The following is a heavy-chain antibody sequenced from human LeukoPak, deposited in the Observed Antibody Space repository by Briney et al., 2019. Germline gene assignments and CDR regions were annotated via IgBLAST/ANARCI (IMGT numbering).Heavy chain of an antibody. J-gene: IGHJ2*01. Sequence: PGGSLRLSCAASGLTFSRYAMSWVRQAPGKGLDWVSGISGSGGSTYYARSVKGRFTISRDNSKNTLYLQMNSLRAEDTAVYYCAKVRDWYFDLWGRGTLVTVTS. CDR1: GLTFSRYA. CDR3: AKVRDWYFDL. V-gene: IGHV3-23*01. CDR2: ISGSGGST.